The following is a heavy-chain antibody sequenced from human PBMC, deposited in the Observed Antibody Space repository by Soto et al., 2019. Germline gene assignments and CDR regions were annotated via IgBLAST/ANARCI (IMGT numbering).Heavy chain of an antibody. V-gene: IGHV1-69*12. CDR1: GGTFRSYA. CDR2: IIPIFGTA. CDR3: ARSDYCGGDCYAFLDY. D-gene: IGHD2-21*02. Sequence: QVQLVQSGAEVKKPGSSVRVSCKASGGTFRSYAISWVRQAPGQGLEWIGGIIPIFGTANYAQKFQGRLTIIADESTSXAYMELSSLRSEDTAVYYCARSDYCGGDCYAFLDYWGQGTLVTVSS. J-gene: IGHJ4*02.